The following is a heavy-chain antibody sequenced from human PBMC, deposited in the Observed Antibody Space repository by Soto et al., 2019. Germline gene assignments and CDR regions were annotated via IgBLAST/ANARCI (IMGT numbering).Heavy chain of an antibody. CDR3: GGLCGAASGWSAP. Sequence: QVQLVQSGAEVKKPGSSVKVSCKASGGTFSSYAISWVRQAPGQGLEWMGGIIPIFGTANYAQKFQGRVTITADEPKSTANMKLGSRGAGDAPGFYGGGLCGAASGWSAPGGQETLLT. D-gene: IGHD3-10*01. CDR2: IIPIFGTA. J-gene: IGHJ5*02. V-gene: IGHV1-69*01. CDR1: GGTFSSYA.